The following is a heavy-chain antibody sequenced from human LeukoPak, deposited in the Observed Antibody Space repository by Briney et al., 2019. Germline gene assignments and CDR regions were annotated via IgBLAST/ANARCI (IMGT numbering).Heavy chain of an antibody. Sequence: GASVKVSCKVSGYTLTELSMHWVRQAPGKGLEWMGGFDPEDGETIYAQKFQGRVTMTEDTSTDTAYMELSSLRSEDTAVYYCATVQYSSSWHWFDPWGQRTLVTVSS. D-gene: IGHD6-13*01. V-gene: IGHV1-24*01. CDR3: ATVQYSSSWHWFDP. J-gene: IGHJ5*02. CDR2: FDPEDGET. CDR1: GYTLTELS.